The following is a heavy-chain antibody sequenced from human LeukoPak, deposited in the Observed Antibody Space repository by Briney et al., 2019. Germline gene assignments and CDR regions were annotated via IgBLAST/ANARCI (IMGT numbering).Heavy chain of an antibody. CDR1: GYTFTSYA. V-gene: IGHV7-4-1*02. J-gene: IGHJ4*02. CDR3: ARETYYYDSSGYYYFDY. D-gene: IGHD3-22*01. Sequence: ASVKVSCKASGYTFTSYAMNWVRQAPGQGLEWMAWINTNTGNPTYAQGFTGRFVFSLDTSVSTAYLQISGLKAEDTAVYYCARETYYYDSSGYYYFDYWGQGTLVTVSS. CDR2: INTNTGNP.